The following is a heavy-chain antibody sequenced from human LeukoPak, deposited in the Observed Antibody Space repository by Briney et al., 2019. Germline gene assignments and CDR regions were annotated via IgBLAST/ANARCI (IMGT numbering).Heavy chain of an antibody. CDR1: GYTFTGYY. V-gene: IGHV1-2*02. CDR3: AQTTVTMYYFDY. J-gene: IGHJ4*02. D-gene: IGHD4-11*01. CDR2: INPNSGGT. Sequence: ASVKVSCEASGYTFTGYYMHWVRQAPGQGLEWMGWINPNSGGTNYAQKFQGRVTMTRDTSISTAYMELSRLRSDDTAVYYCAQTTVTMYYFDYWGQGTLVTVSS.